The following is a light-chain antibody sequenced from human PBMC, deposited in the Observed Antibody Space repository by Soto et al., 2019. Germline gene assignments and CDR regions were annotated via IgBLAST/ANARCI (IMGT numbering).Light chain of an antibody. CDR3: QQFGGSPSSP. J-gene: IGKJ2*01. CDR1: QSVSSMY. Sequence: IVVTQSPRTLSLSPGERATLSCSASQSVSSMYLGWDQKKPGQAPMLLVYGASNRATGMPDRFSGSGSGPDFTLTISRLEPEDFAVYYCQQFGGSPSSPFGQGTKLEMK. V-gene: IGKV3-20*01. CDR2: GAS.